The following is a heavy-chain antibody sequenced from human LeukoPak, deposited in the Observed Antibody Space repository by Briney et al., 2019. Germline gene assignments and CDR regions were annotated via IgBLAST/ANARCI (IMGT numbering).Heavy chain of an antibody. CDR3: AKDLDCSSTSCEVN. D-gene: IGHD2-2*01. V-gene: IGHV3-23*01. CDR2: ISGSGGST. CDR1: GFTFSSYA. Sequence: PGGSLRLSCAASGFTFSSYAMSWVRQAPGKGLEWVSAISGSGGSTYYADSVKGRFTISRDNSKNTLYLQMNSLRAEDTAVYYCAKDLDCSSTSCEVNWGQGTLVTVSS. J-gene: IGHJ4*02.